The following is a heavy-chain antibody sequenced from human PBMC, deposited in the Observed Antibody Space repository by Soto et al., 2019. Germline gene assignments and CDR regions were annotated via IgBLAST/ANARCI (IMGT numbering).Heavy chain of an antibody. CDR2: IWYDGTNE. CDR1: GFTFRSYG. CDR3: ARYSDFLREGDYLDY. D-gene: IGHD3-3*01. Sequence: QVQLVESGGGVVQPGRSLRLSCAASGFTFRSYGMHWVRQAPGKGLEWVAVIWYDGTNEFYADSVKGRFTISRDNAKNTLYLQMNSLRVEDTAVYYCARYSDFLREGDYLDYWGQGTLVIVSS. V-gene: IGHV3-33*01. J-gene: IGHJ4*02.